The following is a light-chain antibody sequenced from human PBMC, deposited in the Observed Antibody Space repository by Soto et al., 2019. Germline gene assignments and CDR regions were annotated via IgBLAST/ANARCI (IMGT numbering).Light chain of an antibody. CDR3: QQYAISPPVT. J-gene: IGKJ4*01. V-gene: IGKV3-20*01. CDR2: GAS. Sequence: EIVLTQSPGTLSLSPGERATLSCRASQSVNNKYLAWYQQKPGQAPRLLIYGASSRATGIPDRFSGSGSGTDFTLTTSTLEPEDFAVYYCQQYAISPPVTFGGGTKVEI. CDR1: QSVNNKY.